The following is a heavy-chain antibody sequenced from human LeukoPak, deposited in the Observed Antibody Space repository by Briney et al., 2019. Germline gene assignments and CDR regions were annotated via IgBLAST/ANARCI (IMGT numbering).Heavy chain of an antibody. CDR1: GYTFTSYD. V-gene: IGHV1-8*01. CDR2: MNPNSGNT. Sequence: ASVKVSFKASGYTFTSYDINWVRQATGQGLEGMGWMNPNSGNTGYAQKFQGRVTMTRNTSISTAYMELSSLRSEDTAVYYCARPQAPYYYYYYYMDVWGKGTTVTVSS. CDR3: ARPQAPYYYYYYYMDV. J-gene: IGHJ6*03.